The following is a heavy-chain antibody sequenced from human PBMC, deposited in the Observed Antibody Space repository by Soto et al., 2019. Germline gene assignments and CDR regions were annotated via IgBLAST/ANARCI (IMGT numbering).Heavy chain of an antibody. Sequence: QVPLMQSGAEVKKPGASVKVSCKASGDTFTDYYIYWVRQAPGQGLVWMGTVNPSAGLTTYAHHFLGRVTMTRDTYTSKLYMELTSLTSDDTAVYDCERGGHVVVVTAALDYWGQVTLVTVSA. V-gene: IGHV1-46*01. CDR2: VNPSAGLT. J-gene: IGHJ4*02. CDR1: GDTFTDYY. D-gene: IGHD2-21*02. CDR3: ERGGHVVVVTAALDY.